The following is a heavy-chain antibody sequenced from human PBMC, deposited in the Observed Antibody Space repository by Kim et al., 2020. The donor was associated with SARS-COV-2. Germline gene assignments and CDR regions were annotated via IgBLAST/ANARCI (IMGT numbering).Heavy chain of an antibody. V-gene: IGHV3-30*18. Sequence: GGSLRLSCAASGFTFSSYCMHWVRQAPGKGLEWVAVISYDGSNKYYADSVKGRFTISRDNSKNTLYLQMNSLRAEDTAVYYCAKKGYCSSTSCLGQQWLAVYYYYGMDVWGQGATVTVSS. J-gene: IGHJ6*02. CDR2: ISYDGSNK. CDR3: AKKGYCSSTSCLGQQWLAVYYYYGMDV. D-gene: IGHD2-2*01. CDR1: GFTFSSYC.